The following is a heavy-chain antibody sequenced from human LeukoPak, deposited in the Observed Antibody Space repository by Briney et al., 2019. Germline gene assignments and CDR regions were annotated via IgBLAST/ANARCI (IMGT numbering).Heavy chain of an antibody. Sequence: GGSLRLSCAASGFTFSSYSMSWVRQAPGKGLEWVSYIGSSPTTIFYADSVKGRLTISRDNAKNSLYLQMNSLRAEDTAVYYCARDHIAVAGPFDPWGQGTLVTVSS. D-gene: IGHD6-19*01. CDR2: IGSSPTTI. CDR3: ARDHIAVAGPFDP. CDR1: GFTFSSYS. V-gene: IGHV3-48*01. J-gene: IGHJ5*02.